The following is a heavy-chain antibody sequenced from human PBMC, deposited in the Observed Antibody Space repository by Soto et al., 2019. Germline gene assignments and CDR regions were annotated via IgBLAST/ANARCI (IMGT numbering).Heavy chain of an antibody. J-gene: IGHJ5*02. CDR3: AHKRPLSGGVVREGFDP. CDR1: GFSLSTSGVG. V-gene: IGHV2-5*02. D-gene: IGHD3-3*01. Sequence: QITLKESGPTLVKPTQTLTLTCTFSGFSLSTSGVGVGWIRQPPGKALEWLALIYWDDDKRYSPSLKSRLTITKDTSKNQVVLTMTNMDPVDTATYYCAHKRPLSGGVVREGFDPWGQGTLVTVSS. CDR2: IYWDDDK.